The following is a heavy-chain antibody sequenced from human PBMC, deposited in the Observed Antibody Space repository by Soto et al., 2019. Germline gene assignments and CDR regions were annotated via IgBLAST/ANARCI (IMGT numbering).Heavy chain of an antibody. CDR3: ARAHSGYDPLVMDV. CDR2: IYDSGTT. Sequence: SETLSLTCTVSGGSVRSGRYYWSWIRQPPGKGLEWIGYIYDSGTTADNPSLKSRVTISVDTSKNQFSLKLRSVIAADTAVYFCARAHSGYDPLVMDVWGQGTTVTVSS. V-gene: IGHV4-61*01. D-gene: IGHD5-12*01. CDR1: GGSVRSGRYY. J-gene: IGHJ6*02.